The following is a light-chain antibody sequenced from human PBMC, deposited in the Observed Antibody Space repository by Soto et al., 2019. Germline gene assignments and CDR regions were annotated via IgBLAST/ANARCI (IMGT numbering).Light chain of an antibody. CDR2: RNN. CDR1: SSNIGAGYD. J-gene: IGLJ1*01. Sequence: QSVLTQPPSVSGAPGQRVTISCTGTSSNIGAGYDVHWYQHLPGAAPKLLIYRNNNRPSGVPDRFSGSKSDTSASLAITGLQTEDEADYYCQSYDTRVSGSRVFGTGTKVTVL. V-gene: IGLV1-40*01. CDR3: QSYDTRVSGSRV.